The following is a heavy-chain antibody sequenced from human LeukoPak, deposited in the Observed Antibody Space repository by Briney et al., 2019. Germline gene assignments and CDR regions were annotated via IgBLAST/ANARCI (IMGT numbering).Heavy chain of an antibody. CDR3: ASLARKIAAEVNYYYYMDV. J-gene: IGHJ6*03. Sequence: ASVKVSCKASGYTFTGYYMHWVRQAPGQGLEWMGWINPNSGGTNYAQKFQGRVTMTRDTSISTAYMELSRLRSDDTAVYYCASLARKIAAEVNYYYYMDVWGKGTTVTVSS. CDR1: GYTFTGYY. D-gene: IGHD6-13*01. V-gene: IGHV1-2*02. CDR2: INPNSGGT.